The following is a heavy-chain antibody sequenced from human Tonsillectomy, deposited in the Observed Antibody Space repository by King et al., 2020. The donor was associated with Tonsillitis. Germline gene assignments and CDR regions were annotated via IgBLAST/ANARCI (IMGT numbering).Heavy chain of an antibody. CDR3: AAAPGRVSAFDI. D-gene: IGHD1-26*01. V-gene: IGHV3-74*03. J-gene: IGHJ3*02. Sequence: VQLVESGGGLVQPGGSLRLSCAASGFTFSSYWMHWVRQAPGKGLVWVSRIHSDGSSTTYADSVKGRFTISRDNAKNTLYLQMNSLRAEDTAVYYCAAAPGRVSAFDIWGQGTMVTVSS. CDR1: GFTFSSYW. CDR2: IHSDGSST.